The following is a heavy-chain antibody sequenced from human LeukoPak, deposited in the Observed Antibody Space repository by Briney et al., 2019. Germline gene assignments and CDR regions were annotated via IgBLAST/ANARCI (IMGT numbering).Heavy chain of an antibody. Sequence: SETLSLTCTVSGGSISSGGYYWSWIRQPPGKGLEWIGYIYHSGSTYYNPSLKSRVTISVDRSKNQFSLRLSSVTAADTAVYYCARDIAYYYDSRDYYFDYWGQGTLVTVSS. D-gene: IGHD3-22*01. V-gene: IGHV4-30-2*01. CDR2: IYHSGST. J-gene: IGHJ4*02. CDR1: GGSISSGGYY. CDR3: ARDIAYYYDSRDYYFDY.